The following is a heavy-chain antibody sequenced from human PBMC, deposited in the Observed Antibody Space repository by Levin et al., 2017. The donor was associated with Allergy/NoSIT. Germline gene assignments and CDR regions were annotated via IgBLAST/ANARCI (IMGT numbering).Heavy chain of an antibody. D-gene: IGHD5-24*01. CDR2: ISWNSNKK. Sequence: PGGSLRLSCAASGFVFDDYAMHWVRQAPGKGPEWVSGISWNSNKKEYVDSAKGRFTISRDNGKNSLYLQMNNLRPDDPALYFCAKDSDSYKFDAIDAWGQGTLVTVSS. CDR1: GFVFDDYA. V-gene: IGHV3-9*01. J-gene: IGHJ4*03. CDR3: AKDSDSYKFDAIDA.